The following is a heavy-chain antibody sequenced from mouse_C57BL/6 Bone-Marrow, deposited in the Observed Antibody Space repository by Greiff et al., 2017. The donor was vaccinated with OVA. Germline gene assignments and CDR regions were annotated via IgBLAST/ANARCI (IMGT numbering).Heavy chain of an antibody. D-gene: IGHD1-1*01. J-gene: IGHJ4*01. CDR2: ISSGSSTI. Sequence: EVQLVESGGGLVKPGGSLKLSCAASGFTFSDYGMHWVRQAPEKGLEWVAYISSGSSTIYYADTVKGRFTISRDNAKNTLFLQMTSLRSEDTAMYYCAGTTVVAKALDYWGQGTSVTVSS. V-gene: IGHV5-17*01. CDR3: AGTTVVAKALDY. CDR1: GFTFSDYG.